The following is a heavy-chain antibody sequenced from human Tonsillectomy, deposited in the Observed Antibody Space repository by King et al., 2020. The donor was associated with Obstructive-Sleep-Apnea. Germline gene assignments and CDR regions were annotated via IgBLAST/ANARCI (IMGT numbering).Heavy chain of an antibody. V-gene: IGHV1-69*09. CDR2: IIPILGIA. J-gene: IGHJ5*02. D-gene: IGHD3-3*01. CDR1: GGTFSSYA. CDR3: AREFTIFGVVIRRWFDP. Sequence: VQLVESGAEVKKPGSSVKVSCKASGGTFSSYAISWVRQAPGQGLEWMGGIIPILGIANYAQKFQGRVTITADKSTSTAYMELSSLRSEDTAVYYCAREFTIFGVVIRRWFDPWGQGTLVTVSS.